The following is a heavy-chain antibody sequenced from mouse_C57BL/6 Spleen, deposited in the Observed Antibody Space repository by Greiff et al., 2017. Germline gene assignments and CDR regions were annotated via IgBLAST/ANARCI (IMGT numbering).Heavy chain of an antibody. CDR2: ITYDGSST. J-gene: IGHJ1*03. CDR1: GFTFSDYY. CDR3: ARGMDYGSSFYWYFDV. V-gene: IGHV5-16*01. Sequence: EVKVVESEGGLVQPGSSMKLSCTASGFTFSDYYMAWVRQVPEKGLEWVANITYDGSSTYYLDSLKSRFIISRDNAKNILYLQMSSLKSEDTATYYCARGMDYGSSFYWYFDVWGTGTTVTVSS. D-gene: IGHD1-1*01.